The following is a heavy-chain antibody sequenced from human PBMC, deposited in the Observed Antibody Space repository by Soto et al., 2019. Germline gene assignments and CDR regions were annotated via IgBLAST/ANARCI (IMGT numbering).Heavy chain of an antibody. CDR3: ARANIGGFDP. CDR2: IYYSGST. D-gene: IGHD2-15*01. V-gene: IGHV4-31*03. Sequence: SETLSLTCTVSGGSISSGGYYWSWIRQHPGKGLEWIGYIYYSGSTYYNPSLKSRVTISVDTSKNQFSLKLSSVTAADTAVYYCARANIGGFDPWGQGTLVTVSS. CDR1: GGSISSGGYY. J-gene: IGHJ5*02.